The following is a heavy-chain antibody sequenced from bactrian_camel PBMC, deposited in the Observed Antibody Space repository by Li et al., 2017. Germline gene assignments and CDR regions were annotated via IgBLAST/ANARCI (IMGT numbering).Heavy chain of an antibody. D-gene: IGHD3*01. Sequence: VQLVESGGGSVQAGGSLRLSCAASFDGTRYSSSCMGWFRQAPGREREQVATIAANDGITSYSDSAKGRFTISSDNAKNSLYLQMNSLKPEDTAVYYCAADLAGDGYCNAAPDHMDYSGKGTQVTVS. V-gene: IGHV3-3*01. CDR2: IAANDGIT. CDR1: DGTRYSSSC. J-gene: IGHJ7*01.